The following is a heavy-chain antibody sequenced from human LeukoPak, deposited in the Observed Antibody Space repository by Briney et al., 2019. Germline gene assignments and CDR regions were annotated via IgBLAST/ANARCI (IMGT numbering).Heavy chain of an antibody. D-gene: IGHD1-26*01. J-gene: IGHJ5*02. Sequence: EASVKVSCKASGGTFSSCAISWVRQAPGQGLEWMGRIIPIFCRANYAQKFQGIVTITTHEYTSTAYMELSSLRSEDTAVYYCARGASYAHTSHNWFDPWGQGTLVTVSS. CDR2: IIPIFCRA. CDR1: GGTFSSCA. CDR3: ARGASYAHTSHNWFDP. V-gene: IGHV1-69*05.